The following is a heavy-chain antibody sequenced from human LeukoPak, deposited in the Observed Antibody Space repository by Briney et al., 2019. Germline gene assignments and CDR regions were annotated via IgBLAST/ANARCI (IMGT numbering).Heavy chain of an antibody. Sequence: ASVKVSCTASGYTFTGYYIHWVRQAPGQGLEWMGWISAYNGNTNYAQKLQGRVTMTTDTSTSTAYMELRSLRSDDTAVYYCARDGSSYYDILTGYYTQISSFDYWGQGTLVTVSS. CDR2: ISAYNGNT. D-gene: IGHD3-9*01. CDR3: ARDGSSYYDILTGYYTQISSFDY. CDR1: GYTFTGYY. V-gene: IGHV1-18*04. J-gene: IGHJ4*02.